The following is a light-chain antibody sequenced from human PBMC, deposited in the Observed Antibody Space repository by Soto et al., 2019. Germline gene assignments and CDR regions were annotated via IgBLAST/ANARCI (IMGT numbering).Light chain of an antibody. CDR1: QGISSY. CDR2: AAS. CDR3: QQYHSYSYT. V-gene: IGKV1-8*01. Sequence: AIRMTQSPSSLSASTGDRVTITCRASQGISSYLAWYQQKPGKAPKLLIYAASTLQSGVPSRFSGSGSGTEFTLTINSLQPDDFGTYYCQQYHSYSYTFGQGTKLEIK. J-gene: IGKJ2*01.